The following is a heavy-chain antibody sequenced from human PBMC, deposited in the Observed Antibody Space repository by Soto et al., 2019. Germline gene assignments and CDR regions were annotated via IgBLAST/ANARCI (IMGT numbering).Heavy chain of an antibody. Sequence: GASVKVSCKASGYTFTSYGVHWVRQAPGQRLEWMGWINAGNGNTKYSQKFQGRVTITRDTSASTAYMELSSLRSEDTAVYYCARGEAPIVVVITWFYPWGQGTLVTVSS. V-gene: IGHV1-3*01. CDR2: INAGNGNT. CDR1: GYTFTSYG. D-gene: IGHD3-22*01. J-gene: IGHJ5*02. CDR3: ARGEAPIVVVITWFYP.